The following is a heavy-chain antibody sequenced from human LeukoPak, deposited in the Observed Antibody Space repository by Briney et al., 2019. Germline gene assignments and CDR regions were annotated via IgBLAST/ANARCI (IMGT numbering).Heavy chain of an antibody. V-gene: IGHV4-39*01. D-gene: IGHD1-26*01. CDR1: GGSISSSIYY. CDR2: IYYSGST. CDR3: ARLSGSYFDL. J-gene: IGHJ4*02. Sequence: SETLSLTCTVSGGSISSSIYYWGWIRQPPGKGLEWIGSIYYSGSTYYNPSLKSRVTISVDTSKNQFSLKLSSVTAADTAVYYCARLSGSYFDLWGQGTLVTVSS.